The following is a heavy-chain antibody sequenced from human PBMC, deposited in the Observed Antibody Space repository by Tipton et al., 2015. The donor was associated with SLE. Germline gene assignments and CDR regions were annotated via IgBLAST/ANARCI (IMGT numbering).Heavy chain of an antibody. J-gene: IGHJ6*02. Sequence: SLRLSCAPFGFTFSGYAMSWVRQAPGKGLEWVANIKQDGSEKYYVDSLKGRFTISRDNAKNSLYLQMNSLRSEDSAGYYCAGLYGMDVWGQGTTVTVSS. V-gene: IGHV3-7*01. CDR1: GFTFSGYA. D-gene: IGHD3-16*01. CDR2: IKQDGSEK. CDR3: AGLYGMDV.